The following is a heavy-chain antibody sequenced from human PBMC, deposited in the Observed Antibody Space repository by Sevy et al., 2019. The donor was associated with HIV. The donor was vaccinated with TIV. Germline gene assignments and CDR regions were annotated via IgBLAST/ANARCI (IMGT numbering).Heavy chain of an antibody. CDR2: IKQDGSEK. CDR3: ARRGPAGYSSSRYRSYYYYMDV. V-gene: IGHV3-7*03. Sequence: GGPLRLSCAASGFTFSSYWMSWVRQAPGKGLEWVANIKQDGSEKYYVDSVKGRFTISRDNAKNSLFLQMNSLRAEDTAVYYCARRGPAGYSSSRYRSYYYYMDVWGKGTTVTVSS. CDR1: GFTFSSYW. D-gene: IGHD6-13*01. J-gene: IGHJ6*03.